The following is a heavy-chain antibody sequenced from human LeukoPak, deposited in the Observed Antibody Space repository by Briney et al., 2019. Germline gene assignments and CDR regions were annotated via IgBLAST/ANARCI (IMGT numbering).Heavy chain of an antibody. CDR1: GFTFSSYG. J-gene: IGHJ4*02. Sequence: GGSLRLSCAASGFTFSSYGVHWVRQAPGKGLEWVAVIWYDGSNKYYADSVKGRFTISRDNSKNTLYLQMNSLRAEDTAVYYCARERYDSSGDCFDYWGQGTLVTVSS. V-gene: IGHV3-33*01. D-gene: IGHD3-22*01. CDR3: ARERYDSSGDCFDY. CDR2: IWYDGSNK.